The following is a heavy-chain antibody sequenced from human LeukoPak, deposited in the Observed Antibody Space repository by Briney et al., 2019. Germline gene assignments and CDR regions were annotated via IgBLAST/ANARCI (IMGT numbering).Heavy chain of an antibody. CDR3: ARGEWELPDY. D-gene: IGHD1-26*01. J-gene: IGHJ4*02. CDR1: GYSISSGYY. Sequence: SETLSLTCTVSGYSISSGYYWGWIRQPPGKGLEWIGSIYHSGSTYYNPSLKSRVTISVDTSKNQFSLKLSSVTAADTAVYYCARGEWELPDYWGQGTLVTVSS. CDR2: IYHSGST. V-gene: IGHV4-38-2*02.